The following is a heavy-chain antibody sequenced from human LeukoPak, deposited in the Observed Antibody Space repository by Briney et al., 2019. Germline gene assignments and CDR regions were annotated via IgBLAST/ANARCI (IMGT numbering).Heavy chain of an antibody. CDR2: TNQNGGEK. J-gene: IGHJ3*01. CDR1: GFTLSTYW. Sequence: GGSLRLSCVASGFTLSTYWMSWVRQAPGKGLEWVANTNQNGGEKYYVDSVKGRFTVSRDNAKNSLYLQMNSLRVEDTAVYYCARDLVGASHVWGQGTTVTVSS. V-gene: IGHV3-7*01. CDR3: ARDLVGASHV. D-gene: IGHD1-26*01.